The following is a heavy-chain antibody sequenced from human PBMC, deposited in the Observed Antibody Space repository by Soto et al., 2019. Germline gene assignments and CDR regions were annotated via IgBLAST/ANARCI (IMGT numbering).Heavy chain of an antibody. J-gene: IGHJ6*02. V-gene: IGHV1-2*02. CDR1: GYTFTGYY. CDR2: INPNSGGT. CDR3: AIRGYSYGYTDYYGMDV. Sequence: ASVKVSCKASGYTFTGYYMHWVRQAPGQGLEWMGWINPNSGGTNYAQKFQGRVTMTRDTSISTAYMELSRLRSDDTAVYYCAIRGYSYGYTDYYGMDVWGQGTTGTVSS. D-gene: IGHD5-18*01.